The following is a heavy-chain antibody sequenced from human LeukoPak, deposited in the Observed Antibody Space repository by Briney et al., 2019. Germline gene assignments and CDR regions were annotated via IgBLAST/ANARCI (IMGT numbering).Heavy chain of an antibody. CDR2: ISPSSTYI. J-gene: IGHJ6*03. V-gene: IGHV3-21*01. CDR1: GFTFSSFT. CDR3: ARDMWIELTRRDYMDV. Sequence: GGSLRLSCAASGFTFSSFTMNWVRQAPGKGLEWVSSISPSSTYIYYADSVKGRFTISRDDAKNSLNLQMNSLRAEDTAVYYCARDMWIELTRRDYMDVWGKGTTVTVSS. D-gene: IGHD5-18*01.